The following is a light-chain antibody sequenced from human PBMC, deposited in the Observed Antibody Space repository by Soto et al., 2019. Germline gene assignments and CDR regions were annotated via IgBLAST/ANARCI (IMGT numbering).Light chain of an antibody. CDR2: DVS. V-gene: IGLV2-14*01. J-gene: IGLJ1*01. CDR3: SSYTSSSTRV. CDR1: SSDVGGYKY. Sequence: QSVLTQPASVSGSPGQSITVSCTGTSSDVGGYKYVSWYQQHPGKAPKLMIYDVSNRPSGVSNRFSGSKSGNTASLTISGLQAEDEADYYCSSYTSSSTRVLGTGTKVTVL.